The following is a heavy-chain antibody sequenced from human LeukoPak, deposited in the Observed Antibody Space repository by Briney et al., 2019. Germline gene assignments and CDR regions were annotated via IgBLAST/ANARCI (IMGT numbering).Heavy chain of an antibody. CDR2: LSTSGDST. J-gene: IGHJ4*02. D-gene: IGHD1-26*01. V-gene: IGHV3-23*01. CDR1: GFTFSAYT. Sequence: GGSLRLSCAASGFTFSAYTMSWVRQAPGKGLEWVSALSTSGDSTYYADSMKGRFTISRDNSKNTLYLQMNSLRAEDTAVYYCAKTWYSTDYDYWGQGTLVTVSS. CDR3: AKTWYSTDYDY.